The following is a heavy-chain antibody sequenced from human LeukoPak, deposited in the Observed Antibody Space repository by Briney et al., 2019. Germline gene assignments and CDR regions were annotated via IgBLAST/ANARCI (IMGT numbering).Heavy chain of an antibody. CDR1: GGSISSYY. D-gene: IGHD3-22*01. CDR2: IYYSGST. V-gene: IGHV4-59*12. Sequence: PSETLSLTCTVSGGSISSYYWSWIRQPPGKGLEWIGYIYYSGSTNYNPSLKSRVTMSVDTSKNQFSLKLSSVTAADTAVYYCARDRYYDSSGYPAGGWFDPWGQGTLVTVSS. J-gene: IGHJ5*02. CDR3: ARDRYYDSSGYPAGGWFDP.